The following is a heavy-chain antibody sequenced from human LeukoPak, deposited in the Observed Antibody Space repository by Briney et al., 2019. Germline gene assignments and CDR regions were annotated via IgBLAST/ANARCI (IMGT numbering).Heavy chain of an antibody. CDR3: ATGTYYYGSGSRRRGPNFDY. J-gene: IGHJ4*02. Sequence: ASVKVSCKASGYTFTGYYMHWVRQAPGKGLEWMGGFDPEDGETIYAQKFQGRVTMTEDTSTDTAYMELSSLRSEDTAVYYCATGTYYYGSGSRRRGPNFDYWGQGTLVTVSS. CDR1: GYTFTGYY. D-gene: IGHD3-10*01. V-gene: IGHV1-24*01. CDR2: FDPEDGET.